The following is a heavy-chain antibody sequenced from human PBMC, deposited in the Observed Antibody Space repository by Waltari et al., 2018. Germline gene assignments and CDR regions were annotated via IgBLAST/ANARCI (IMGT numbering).Heavy chain of an antibody. CDR3: AASRGGYEGHLDY. CDR1: GGSISISSYY. D-gene: IGHD5-12*01. Sequence: QLQLQESGPGLVKPSETLSLTCTVPGGSISISSYYWGWIRQPPGKGLEWIGGIYYSGRTYYNQSLKSRGTISVDATKNQCSLKLSSWTAADTAVEYCAASRGGYEGHLDYWGQGTLVTVSS. V-gene: IGHV4-39*07. J-gene: IGHJ4*02. CDR2: IYYSGRT.